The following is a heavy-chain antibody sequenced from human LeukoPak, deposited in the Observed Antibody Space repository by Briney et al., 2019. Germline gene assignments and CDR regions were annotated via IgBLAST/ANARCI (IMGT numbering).Heavy chain of an antibody. J-gene: IGHJ4*02. CDR1: GGSFSGYY. CDR2: INHSGST. V-gene: IGHV4-34*01. CDR3: ARDRSPGNFDY. Sequence: SETLSLTCAVYGGSFSGYYWSWIRQPPGKGLEWIGEINHSGSTNYNPSLKSRVTISVDTSKNQFSLKLSSVTAEDTAVYYCARDRSPGNFDYWGQGTLVTVSS. D-gene: IGHD3-10*01.